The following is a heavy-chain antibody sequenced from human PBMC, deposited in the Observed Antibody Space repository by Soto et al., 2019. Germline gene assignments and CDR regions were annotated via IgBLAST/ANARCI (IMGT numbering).Heavy chain of an antibody. D-gene: IGHD3-10*01. Sequence: SQTLSLTCTVSGGSISSGDYYWSWIRQPPGKGLEWIGYIYYSGSTYYNPSLKSRVTISVDTSKNQFSLKLSSVTAADTAVYYCAREVYYGSGIDGGHYYYYGMDVWGQGTTVTVSS. J-gene: IGHJ6*02. V-gene: IGHV4-30-4*01. CDR2: IYYSGST. CDR3: AREVYYGSGIDGGHYYYYGMDV. CDR1: GGSISSGDYY.